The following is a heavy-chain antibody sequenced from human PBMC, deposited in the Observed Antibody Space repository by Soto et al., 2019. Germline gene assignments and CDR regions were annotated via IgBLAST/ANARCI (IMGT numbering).Heavy chain of an antibody. V-gene: IGHV4-31*03. CDR2: IRDSGRT. Sequence: QVQLQESGPGLVKPSQTLSVTCTVSGGSVSSDDYSWSWIRQHPGKGLEWIGYIRDSGRTYYNPSLEVRVTISVDTSKNQLSLRLRSVTAADPAVYYCARAMANYFDYWGQGTLVTASS. D-gene: IGHD2-8*01. J-gene: IGHJ4*02. CDR3: ARAMANYFDY. CDR1: GGSVSSDDYS.